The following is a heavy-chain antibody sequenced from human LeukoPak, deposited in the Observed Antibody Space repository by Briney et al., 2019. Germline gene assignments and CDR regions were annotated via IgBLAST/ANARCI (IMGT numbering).Heavy chain of an antibody. D-gene: IGHD1-7*01. CDR3: ARDRGITGTTWFDP. CDR2: ISSSSSTI. J-gene: IGHJ5*02. V-gene: IGHV3-48*01. CDR1: GFTFSSYS. Sequence: PGGSLRLSCAASGFTFSSYSMNWVRQAPGKGLEWVSYISSSSSTIYYADSVKGRFTISRDNAKNSLYLQMNSLRAEDTAVYYCARDRGITGTTWFDPWGQGTLVTVSS.